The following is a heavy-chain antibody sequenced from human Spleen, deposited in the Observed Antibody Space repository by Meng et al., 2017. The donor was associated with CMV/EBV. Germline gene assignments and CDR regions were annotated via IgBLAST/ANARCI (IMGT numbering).Heavy chain of an antibody. CDR1: GFTFSSYG. J-gene: IGHJ3*02. Sequence: GESLKISCAASGFTFSSYGMHWVRQAPGKGLEWVAVIWYDGSNKYYADSVKGRFTISRDNAKNSLDLQMNSLRAEDTAVYYCARETPYYYDSPDAFDIWGQGTMVTVSS. V-gene: IGHV3-33*01. CDR3: ARETPYYYDSPDAFDI. D-gene: IGHD3-22*01. CDR2: IWYDGSNK.